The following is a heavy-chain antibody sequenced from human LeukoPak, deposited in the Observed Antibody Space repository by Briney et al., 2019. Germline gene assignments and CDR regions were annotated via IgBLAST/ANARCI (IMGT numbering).Heavy chain of an antibody. J-gene: IGHJ6*04. Sequence: SETLSLTCTVSGGSVSSGSYYWSWIRQPPGKGLEWIGYIYYSGSTNYNPSLKSRVTISVDTSKNHFSLKLSSVTAADTAVYYCARSMVRGVPYYYYGMDVWGKGTTVTVSS. CDR2: IYYSGST. V-gene: IGHV4-61*01. CDR1: GGSVSSGSYY. CDR3: ARSMVRGVPYYYYGMDV. D-gene: IGHD3-10*01.